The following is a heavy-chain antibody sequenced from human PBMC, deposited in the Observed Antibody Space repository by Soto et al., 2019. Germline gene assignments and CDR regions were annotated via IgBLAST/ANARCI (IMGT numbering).Heavy chain of an antibody. Sequence: QVQLVQSGAEVKKPGSSVRVSCKASGGTLKNSAISWVRQAPGQGLEWMGGIIPVFGPALFTQKFQGRVTIPADESTNTAFLDVSSLRSEDTAVYYCGRGGSWAKVDSWGPGTLVTVSS. V-gene: IGHV1-69*01. J-gene: IGHJ4*02. CDR1: GGTLKNSA. D-gene: IGHD6-13*01. CDR2: IIPVFGPA. CDR3: GRGGSWAKVDS.